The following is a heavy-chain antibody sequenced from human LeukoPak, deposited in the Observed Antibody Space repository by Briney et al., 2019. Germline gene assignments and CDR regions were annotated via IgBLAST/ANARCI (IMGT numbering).Heavy chain of an antibody. CDR2: ISGSGGAT. J-gene: IGHJ6*02. V-gene: IGHV3-23*01. CDR1: GFPFISYP. CDR3: VKGKEPVYYYYGMDV. D-gene: IGHD1-26*01. Sequence: QSGGSLRLSCAASGFPFISYPMSWVRQAPGEGLEWVSSISGSGGATYYADSVKGRFTISRDSSKNTLYLQMNSLRAEDTAVYYCVKGKEPVYYYYGMDVWGQGTTVTVSS.